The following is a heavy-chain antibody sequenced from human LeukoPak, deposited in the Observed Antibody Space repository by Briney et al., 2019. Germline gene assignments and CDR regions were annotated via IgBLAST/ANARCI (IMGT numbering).Heavy chain of an antibody. Sequence: GRSLRLSCAASGFIFSSYGMHWVRQAPGKGLEWVAVISYDGSNKYYADSVKGRFTISRDNSKNTLYLQMNSLRAEDTAVYYCAKEAGRVSSGYWWGMDVWGQGTTVTVSS. CDR1: GFIFSSYG. D-gene: IGHD3-22*01. CDR2: ISYDGSNK. CDR3: AKEAGRVSSGYWWGMDV. V-gene: IGHV3-30*18. J-gene: IGHJ6*02.